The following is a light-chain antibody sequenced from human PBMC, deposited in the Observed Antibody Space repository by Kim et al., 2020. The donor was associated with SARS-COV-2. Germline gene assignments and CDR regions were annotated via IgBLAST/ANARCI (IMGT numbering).Light chain of an antibody. CDR2: GKN. Sequence: ALGLPVRIICQGRNLSIYSATWYQQKPGQAPIVVVYGKNNRPSGIPDRFSGPSSGNTASLTITGTQAGDEADYYCNSRDSNDNVVFGGGTQLTVL. V-gene: IGLV3-19*01. CDR3: NSRDSNDNVV. CDR1: NLSIYS. J-gene: IGLJ2*01.